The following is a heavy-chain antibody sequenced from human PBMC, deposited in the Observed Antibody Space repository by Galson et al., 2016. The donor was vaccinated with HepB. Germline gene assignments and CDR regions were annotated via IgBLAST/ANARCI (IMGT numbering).Heavy chain of an antibody. CDR2: ISVHTGNT. J-gene: IGHJ4*02. CDR3: AGGGGRGGSAY. V-gene: IGHV1-18*01. Sequence: QSGAEVKKPGASVKVSCKTFGYTFSSYGISWVRQAPGQGLEWMGWISVHTGNTNYAQKFQGRVTMTTDISTSTAFMELGSLRSDDTAVDYCAGGGGRGGSAYWGQGTLVTVSS. CDR1: GYTFSSYG. D-gene: IGHD1-26*01.